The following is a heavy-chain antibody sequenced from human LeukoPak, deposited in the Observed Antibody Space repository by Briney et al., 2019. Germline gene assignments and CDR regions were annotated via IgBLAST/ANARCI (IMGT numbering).Heavy chain of an antibody. CDR3: ARGDDSSGYYYEGAFDI. D-gene: IGHD3-22*01. J-gene: IGHJ3*02. V-gene: IGHV4-39*07. CDR1: GGSISSSRYY. Sequence: SETLSLTCTVSGGSISSSRYYWAWIRQPPGKGLECIASIDHSGSTNYNPSLKSRVTISVDTSKNQFSLKLSSVTAADTAVYYCARGDDSSGYYYEGAFDIWGQGTMVTVSS. CDR2: IDHSGST.